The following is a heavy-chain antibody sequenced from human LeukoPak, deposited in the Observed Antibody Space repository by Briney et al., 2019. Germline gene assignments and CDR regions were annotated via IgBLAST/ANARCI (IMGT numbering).Heavy chain of an antibody. J-gene: IGHJ4*02. CDR1: GGSISSGSYY. D-gene: IGHD6-19*01. Sequence: SQTLSLTCTVSGGSISSGSYYWSWIRQPAGKGLEWIGRIYTSGGTNYNPSLKSRVTISVDTSKNQFSLKLSSVTAADTAVYYCARISSGRDYWGQGTLVTVSS. CDR2: IYTSGGT. CDR3: ARISSGRDY. V-gene: IGHV4-61*02.